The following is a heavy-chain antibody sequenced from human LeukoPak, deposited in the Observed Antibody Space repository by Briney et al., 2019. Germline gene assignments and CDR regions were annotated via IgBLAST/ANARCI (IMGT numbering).Heavy chain of an antibody. Sequence: SETLSLTCTVSGGSISSYYWSWIRQPAGKGLEWIGRIYTSGSTNYNPSLKSRVTMSVDTSKNQFSLKLSSVTAADPAVYYCAREVARYCSGGSCYGYYYYMDVWGKGTTVTISS. J-gene: IGHJ6*03. CDR1: GGSISSYY. CDR3: AREVARYCSGGSCYGYYYYMDV. CDR2: IYTSGST. D-gene: IGHD2-15*01. V-gene: IGHV4-4*07.